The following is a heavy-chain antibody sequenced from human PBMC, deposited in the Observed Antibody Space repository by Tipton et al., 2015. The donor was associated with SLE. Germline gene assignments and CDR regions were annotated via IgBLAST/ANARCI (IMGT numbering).Heavy chain of an antibody. CDR2: ISYDGSNK. D-gene: IGHD3-3*01. CDR1: GFTFSSYA. Sequence: SLRLSCAASGFTFSSYAMHWVRQAPGKGLEWVAVISYDGSNKYYADSVKGRFTISRDNSKNTLYLQMNSLRAEDTAVYYCAKVDTYYDFWSGYYRAGYFDYWGQGTLVTVSP. CDR3: AKVDTYYDFWSGYYRAGYFDY. V-gene: IGHV3-30-3*01. J-gene: IGHJ4*02.